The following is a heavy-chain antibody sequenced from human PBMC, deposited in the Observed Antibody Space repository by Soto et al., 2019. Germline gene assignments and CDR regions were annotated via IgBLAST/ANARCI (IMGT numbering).Heavy chain of an antibody. CDR3: STSVYSGPLPHYLDY. CDR2: IIPIFGTE. V-gene: IGHV1-69*06. D-gene: IGHD3-22*01. Sequence: PGKGSCKASGGSFSSYAISGLPQAPGQGLEWMGGIIPIFGTENYAQNFQGRFTFTADKSTTTAYMEVRSLRSEDTAVYYYSTSVYSGPLPHYLDYWGQGTLITVSS. J-gene: IGHJ4*01. CDR1: GGSFSSYA.